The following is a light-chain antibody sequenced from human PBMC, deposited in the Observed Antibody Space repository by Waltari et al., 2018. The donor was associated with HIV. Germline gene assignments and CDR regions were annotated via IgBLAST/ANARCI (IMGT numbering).Light chain of an antibody. Sequence: DIEMTLSPSSLSASGGDRVTITCRASQGIRSHLAWYQQKPGSAPKLLIYEASTLQSGVSSRFSGSGSGTDFTLTINSLQSDDVATYFCQKYNSVPITFGQGTRLDI. J-gene: IGKJ5*01. V-gene: IGKV1-27*01. CDR2: EAS. CDR1: QGIRSH. CDR3: QKYNSVPIT.